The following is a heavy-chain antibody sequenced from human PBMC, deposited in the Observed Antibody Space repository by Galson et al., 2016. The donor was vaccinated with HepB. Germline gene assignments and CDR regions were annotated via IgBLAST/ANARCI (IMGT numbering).Heavy chain of an antibody. V-gene: IGHV1-69*13. J-gene: IGHJ3*02. Sequence: SVKVSCKASGGTFRSYVITWVRQAPGQGLEWMGGILPILGTADYTQKFQGRLTLTADESTSTAYLELRNLRSEDTAVYYCATHFRDSSGYGALDIWGQGTLITVSS. D-gene: IGHD3-22*01. CDR2: ILPILGTA. CDR3: ATHFRDSSGYGALDI. CDR1: GGTFRSYV.